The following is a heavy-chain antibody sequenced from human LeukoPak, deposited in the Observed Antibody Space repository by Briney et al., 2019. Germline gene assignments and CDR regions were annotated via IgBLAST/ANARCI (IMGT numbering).Heavy chain of an antibody. J-gene: IGHJ4*02. Sequence: GSLRPPCAVLGFPLKRHAMTRVRQAPGKGLEWVSGISISGDVTYYADSVQGRFIISRDNSKSTVYLQMDSLRVDDTAVYYCANEEVPNDYWGQGTLVTVSS. CDR1: GFPLKRHA. CDR2: ISISGDVT. D-gene: IGHD4/OR15-4a*01. CDR3: ANEEVPNDY. V-gene: IGHV3-23*01.